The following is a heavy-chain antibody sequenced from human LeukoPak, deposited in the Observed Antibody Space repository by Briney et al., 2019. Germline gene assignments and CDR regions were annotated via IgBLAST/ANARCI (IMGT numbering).Heavy chain of an antibody. V-gene: IGHV1-8*01. Sequence: GASVKVSCKASGYTFTSYDINWVRQATGQGLEWMGWMNPNSGNTGYAQKFQGRVTMTRNTSISTAYMELSSLKASDTAMYYCARLSGYSYELYYMDVWGKGTTVIVSS. CDR3: ARLSGYSYELYYMDV. J-gene: IGHJ6*03. D-gene: IGHD5-18*01. CDR2: MNPNSGNT. CDR1: GYTFTSYD.